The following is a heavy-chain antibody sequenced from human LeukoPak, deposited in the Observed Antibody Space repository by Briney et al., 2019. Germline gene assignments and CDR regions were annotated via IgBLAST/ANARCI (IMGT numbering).Heavy chain of an antibody. CDR3: ANQLRFLGYYYYGMDV. Sequence: ASVTVSCTASVGTFSSYAISWVRQAPVQGLEWMGGIIPIFGTANYAQKFQGRVTITADESTSTAYMELSSLRSEDTAVYYCANQLRFLGYYYYGMDVWGQGTTVTVSS. V-gene: IGHV1-69*13. CDR2: IIPIFGTA. D-gene: IGHD3-3*01. J-gene: IGHJ6*02. CDR1: VGTFSSYA.